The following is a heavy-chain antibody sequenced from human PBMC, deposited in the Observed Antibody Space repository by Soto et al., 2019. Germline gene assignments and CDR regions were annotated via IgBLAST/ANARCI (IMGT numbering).Heavy chain of an antibody. CDR1: GFTFSSYW. V-gene: IGHV3-7*03. J-gene: IGHJ6*02. CDR3: ARDGLVDIVATVNANYYYCGMDV. CDR2: IKQDGSEE. D-gene: IGHD5-12*01. Sequence: EVQLVESGGGLVQPGGSLRLSCAASGFTFSSYWMSWVRQAPGKGLEWVANIKQDGSEEYYVESVKGRFTISRDNPKNTMYLQMNSLRAEDTAVYYCARDGLVDIVATVNANYYYCGMDVLGQGTTVTVSS.